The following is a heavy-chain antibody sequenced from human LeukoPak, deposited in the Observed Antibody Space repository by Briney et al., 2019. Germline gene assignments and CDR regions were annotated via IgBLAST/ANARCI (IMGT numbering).Heavy chain of an antibody. Sequence: GGSLRLSCAASGFTFSSYGMHWVRQAPGKGLEWVAVISYDGSNKYYADSVKGRFTISRDNSKNTLYLQMNSLRAEDTAVYYCAKDRRYYGSGSYPYSYYYYDMDVWGQGTTVTVSS. J-gene: IGHJ6*02. V-gene: IGHV3-30*18. CDR1: GFTFSSYG. CDR3: AKDRRYYGSGSYPYSYYYYDMDV. D-gene: IGHD3-10*01. CDR2: ISYDGSNK.